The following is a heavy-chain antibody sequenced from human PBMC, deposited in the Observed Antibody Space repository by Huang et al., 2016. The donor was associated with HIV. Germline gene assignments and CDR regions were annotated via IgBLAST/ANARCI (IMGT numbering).Heavy chain of an antibody. Sequence: QVQLVESGGGVVEPGRSLRVSCAASGFSFSDSGMHWVRQAPGKGLGVVAVRSYDGRKKFYADAVKGRFTISRDNSKNTVYLQMNSLRAGDTAVYYCAKDRRAYYYGSGIEYWGQGARVTVSS. V-gene: IGHV3-30*18. CDR2: RSYDGRKK. J-gene: IGHJ4*02. D-gene: IGHD3-10*01. CDR3: AKDRRAYYYGSGIEY. CDR1: GFSFSDSG.